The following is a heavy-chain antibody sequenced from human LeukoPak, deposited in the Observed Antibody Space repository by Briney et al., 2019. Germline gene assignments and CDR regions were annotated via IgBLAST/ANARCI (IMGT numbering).Heavy chain of an antibody. CDR1: GGSISSHY. V-gene: IGHV4-59*11. J-gene: IGHJ5*02. CDR3: ARAWPYCSSTSCYPFDP. Sequence: SETLSLTCTVSGGSISSHYWSWIRQPPGKGLEWIGYIYYSGSTNYNPSLKSRVTISVDTSKNQFSLKLSSVTAADTAVYYCARAWPYCSSTSCYPFDPWGQGTLVTVSS. CDR2: IYYSGST. D-gene: IGHD2-2*01.